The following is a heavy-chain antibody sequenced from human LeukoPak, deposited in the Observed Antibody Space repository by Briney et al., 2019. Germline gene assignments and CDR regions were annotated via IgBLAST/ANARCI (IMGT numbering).Heavy chain of an antibody. V-gene: IGHV4-59*11. Sequence: SETLSLTCSVPGGSIGSHYWSWIRRPPGEGLEWIGYIYYSGTTSYNPSLKSRVTIAVDTSKNQFSLKLSSVTAADTAVYYCAKDYYDSRGEAFDIWGPGIMVTVSS. D-gene: IGHD3-22*01. CDR2: IYYSGTT. CDR1: GGSIGSHY. CDR3: AKDYYDSRGEAFDI. J-gene: IGHJ3*02.